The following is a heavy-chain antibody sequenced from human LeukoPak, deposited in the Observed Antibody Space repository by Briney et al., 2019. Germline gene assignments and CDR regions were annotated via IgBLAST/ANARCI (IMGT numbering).Heavy chain of an antibody. V-gene: IGHV1-3*01. Sequence: VASVKVSCKASGYTFTSYAMHWVRQAPGQGLEWMGWINAGNGNTKYSQKFQGRVTITRDTSASTAYMELSSLRSEDTAVYYCARATYYYDSSGYYQPYYYYYYGMDVWGQGTTVTVSS. CDR3: ARATYYYDSSGYYQPYYYYYYGMDV. CDR2: INAGNGNT. CDR1: GYTFTSYA. J-gene: IGHJ6*02. D-gene: IGHD3-22*01.